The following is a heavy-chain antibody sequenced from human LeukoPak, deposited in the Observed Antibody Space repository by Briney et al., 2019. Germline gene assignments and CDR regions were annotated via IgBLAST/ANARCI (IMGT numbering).Heavy chain of an antibody. D-gene: IGHD5-12*01. CDR2: IYYSGST. Sequence: TLSLTCTVSGGSISSSSYYWGWIRQHPGKGLEWIGYIYYSGSTYYNPSLKSRVTISVDTSKNQFSLKLSSVTAADTAVYYCARAGSHSNVTHKHSGSPRFDYWGQGTLVTVSS. CDR1: GGSISSSSYY. CDR3: ARAGSHSNVTHKHSGSPRFDY. J-gene: IGHJ4*02. V-gene: IGHV4-31*03.